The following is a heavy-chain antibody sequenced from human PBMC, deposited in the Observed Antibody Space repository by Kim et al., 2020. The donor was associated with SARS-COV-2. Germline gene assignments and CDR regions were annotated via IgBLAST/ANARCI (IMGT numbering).Heavy chain of an antibody. D-gene: IGHD4-17*01. V-gene: IGHV3-15*01. J-gene: IGHJ4*02. CDR2: IKSKTDGGTT. CDR1: GFTFSNAW. Sequence: GGSLRLSCAASGFTFSNAWVSWVRQAPGKGLEWVGRIKSKTDGGTTDYAAPVKGRFTISRDDSKNTLYLQMNSLKIEDTAVYYCTTDLHDYGDYDYWGQGTLVTVSS. CDR3: TTDLHDYGDYDY.